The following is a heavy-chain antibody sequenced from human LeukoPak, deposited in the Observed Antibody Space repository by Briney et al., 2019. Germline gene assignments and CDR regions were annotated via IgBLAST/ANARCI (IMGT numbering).Heavy chain of an antibody. Sequence: SVKVSCKASGGTFSSYAISWVRQAPGQGLEWMGGTIPIFGTANYAQKFQGRVTITTDESTSTAYMELSSLRSEDTAVYYCARDYGDEHGNDYWGQGTLVTVSS. CDR1: GGTFSSYA. V-gene: IGHV1-69*05. CDR3: ARDYGDEHGNDY. J-gene: IGHJ4*02. D-gene: IGHD4/OR15-4a*01. CDR2: TIPIFGTA.